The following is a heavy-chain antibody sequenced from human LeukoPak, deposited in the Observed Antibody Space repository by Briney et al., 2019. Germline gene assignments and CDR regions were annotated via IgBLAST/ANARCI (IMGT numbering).Heavy chain of an antibody. CDR3: SGSGSYYYYYYMDV. J-gene: IGHJ6*03. V-gene: IGHV3-30*02. Sequence: GGSLRLSCAASGFTFNNYGMHWVRQAPGKGLEWVAFIRYNGNNQYYADSVKGRFTISRDNSKNTLYLQMNSLKGDDTAVYYCSGSGSYYYYYYMDVWGKGTTVTISS. D-gene: IGHD3-10*01. CDR2: IRYNGNNQ. CDR1: GFTFNNYG.